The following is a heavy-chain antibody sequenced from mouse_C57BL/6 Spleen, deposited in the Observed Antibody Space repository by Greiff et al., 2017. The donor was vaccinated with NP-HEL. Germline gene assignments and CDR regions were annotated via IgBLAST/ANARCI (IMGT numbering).Heavy chain of an antibody. Sequence: QVQLQQSGAELARPGASVKLSCKASGYNFTSYGISWVKQRTGQGLEWIGEIYPRSGNTYYNEKFKGKATLTADKSSSTAYMELRSLTSEDAAVYFCARNYSARFAYWGQGTLVTVSA. V-gene: IGHV1-81*01. CDR2: IYPRSGNT. CDR1: GYNFTSYG. D-gene: IGHD2-1*01. J-gene: IGHJ3*01. CDR3: ARNYSARFAY.